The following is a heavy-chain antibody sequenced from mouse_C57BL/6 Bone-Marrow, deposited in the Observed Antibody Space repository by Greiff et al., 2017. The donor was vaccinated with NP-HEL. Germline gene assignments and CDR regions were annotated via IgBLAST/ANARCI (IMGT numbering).Heavy chain of an antibody. D-gene: IGHD2-5*01. J-gene: IGHJ1*03. V-gene: IGHV1-15*01. CDR2: IDPETGGT. CDR1: GYTFTDYE. Sequence: QVQLQQSGAELVRPGASVTLSCKASGYTFTDYEMHWVKQTPVHGLEWIGAIDPETGGTAYNQKFKGKAILTADKSSSTAYMELRSLTSEDSAVYYCTRPDSNSWYFDVWGTGTTVTVSS. CDR3: TRPDSNSWYFDV.